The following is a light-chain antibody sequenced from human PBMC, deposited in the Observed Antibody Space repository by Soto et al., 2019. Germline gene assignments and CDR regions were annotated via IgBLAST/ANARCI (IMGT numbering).Light chain of an antibody. V-gene: IGKV2-30*02. CDR2: KVS. Sequence: DVVLTQSPLSLAATLGQPASISCRSSQSLVHGDGNTYLNWFQQRPGQSPRRLIHKVSNRDAEVTARFSGSGSGTAFNLKTSRVEAADVGLYSCMQASHWPQTFGRGNKV. J-gene: IGKJ1*01. CDR1: QSLVHGDGNTY. CDR3: MQASHWPQT.